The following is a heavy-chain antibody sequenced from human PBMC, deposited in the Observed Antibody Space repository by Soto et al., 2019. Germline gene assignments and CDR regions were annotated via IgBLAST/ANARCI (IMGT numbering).Heavy chain of an antibody. Sequence: EVQLVESGGVLVKPGGSLRLACAASGFTFSNAWMSWVRQAPGKGLEWVGRIKSKTDGGTTDYAEPVTGRFTISRDDSKNTLYLQMNSMKTEDTAVYYCTTDCSSTSCPTDYWGQGTLVTVSS. V-gene: IGHV3-15*01. D-gene: IGHD2-2*01. CDR3: TTDCSSTSCPTDY. CDR1: GFTFSNAW. J-gene: IGHJ4*02. CDR2: IKSKTDGGTT.